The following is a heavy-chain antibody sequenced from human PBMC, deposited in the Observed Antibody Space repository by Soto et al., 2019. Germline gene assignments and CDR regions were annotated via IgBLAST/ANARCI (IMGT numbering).Heavy chain of an antibody. V-gene: IGHV4-59*01. Sequence: PSETLSLTCTVSGGSISSYYWRWIRQPPGGGLEWIRYIYYSGSTNYTPSLKSRVTISVDTSKNQFSLKLSSVTAADTAVYYCARGDSSGLGYWGQGTLVTVSS. D-gene: IGHD6-19*01. J-gene: IGHJ4*02. CDR3: ARGDSSGLGY. CDR1: GGSISSYY. CDR2: IYYSGST.